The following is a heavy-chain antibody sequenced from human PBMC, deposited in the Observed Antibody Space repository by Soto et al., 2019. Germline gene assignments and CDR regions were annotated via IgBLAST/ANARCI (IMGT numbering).Heavy chain of an antibody. CDR2: IYYRGTT. CDR1: GGSISSGDYY. V-gene: IGHV4-30-4*01. J-gene: IGHJ6*02. D-gene: IGHD3-10*01. Sequence: SETLSLTCTVSGGSISSGDYYWSWIRQPPGKGLEWIGYIYYRGTTYYNPSLKSRVTISVDTSNDQFALKLSSVTAADTAVYSWARDYYGSGSYSGDYYYGMDVGGQGTTVSVSS. CDR3: ARDYYGSGSYSGDYYYGMDV.